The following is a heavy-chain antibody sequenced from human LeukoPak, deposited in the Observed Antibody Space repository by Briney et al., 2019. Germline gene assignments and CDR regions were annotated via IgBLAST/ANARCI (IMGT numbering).Heavy chain of an antibody. J-gene: IGHJ4*02. CDR1: GFTFGSYA. D-gene: IGHD5-18*01. V-gene: IGHV3-23*01. CDR3: ARGSGYNYGFPDY. Sequence: GGSLRLSCAASGFTFGSYAMSWVRQAPGKGLEWVSAISGSGGSTYYADSVKGRFTISRDNSKNTLYLQMNSLRAEDTAVYYCARGSGYNYGFPDYWGQGTLVTVSS. CDR2: ISGSGGST.